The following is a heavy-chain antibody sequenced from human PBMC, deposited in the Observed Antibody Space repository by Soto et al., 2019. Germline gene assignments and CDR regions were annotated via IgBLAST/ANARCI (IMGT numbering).Heavy chain of an antibody. CDR3: AGGGYSYGKIDY. Sequence: QVQLVQSGAEVKKPGSSVKVSCTASGGTFSSYAISWVRPAPGQGLEWMGGIIPILGTASYAQKFQGRVTITADESTSTAYMELSSLRSEDTAVYYCAGGGYSYGKIDYWGQGTLVTVSS. CDR1: GGTFSSYA. J-gene: IGHJ4*02. CDR2: IIPILGTA. V-gene: IGHV1-69*01. D-gene: IGHD5-18*01.